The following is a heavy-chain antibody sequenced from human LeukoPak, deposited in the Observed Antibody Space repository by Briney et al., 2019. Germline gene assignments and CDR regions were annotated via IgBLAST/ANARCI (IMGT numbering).Heavy chain of an antibody. CDR2: IYYSGST. D-gene: IGHD5-18*01. CDR1: GGSISSSSYY. CDR3: ARTTEGGYIYNYFYYYYMDV. Sequence: SETLSLTCTVSGGSISSSSYYWGWIRQPPGKGLEWIGSIYYSGSTYYNPSLKSRVTISVDTSKNQFSLKLSSVTAADTAVYYCARTTEGGYIYNYFYYYYMDVWGKGTTVTISS. J-gene: IGHJ6*03. V-gene: IGHV4-39*07.